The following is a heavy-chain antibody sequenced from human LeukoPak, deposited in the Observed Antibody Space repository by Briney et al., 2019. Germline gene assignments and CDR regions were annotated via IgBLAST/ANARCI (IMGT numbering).Heavy chain of an antibody. D-gene: IGHD3-9*01. V-gene: IGHV4-31*03. J-gene: IGHJ3*02. Sequence: SETLSLTCTVSGGSISSGGYYWSWIRQHLGKGLEWIGYIYYSGSTYYNPSLKSRVTISVDTSKNQFSLKLSSVTAADTAVYYCARDLTRDAFDIWGQGTMVTVSS. CDR1: GGSISSGGYY. CDR3: ARDLTRDAFDI. CDR2: IYYSGST.